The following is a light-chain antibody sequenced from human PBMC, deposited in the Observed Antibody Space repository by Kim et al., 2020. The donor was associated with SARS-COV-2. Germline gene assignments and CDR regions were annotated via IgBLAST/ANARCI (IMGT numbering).Light chain of an antibody. V-gene: IGLV3-21*04. Sequence: AGKTARITCGGNNIGSKSVHWYQQKPGQAPVLVIYYDSDRPSGIPERFSGSNSGNTATLTISRVEAGDEADYYCQVWDSSSDHRVFGGGTQLTVL. J-gene: IGLJ3*02. CDR2: YDS. CDR3: QVWDSSSDHRV. CDR1: NIGSKS.